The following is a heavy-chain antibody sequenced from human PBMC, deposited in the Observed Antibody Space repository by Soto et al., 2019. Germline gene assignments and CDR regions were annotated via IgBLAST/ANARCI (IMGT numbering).Heavy chain of an antibody. J-gene: IGHJ4*02. D-gene: IGHD3-22*01. CDR3: ARPPYYGYYFDY. CDR2: INHSGST. CDR1: GGSFSGYY. Sequence: PSETLSLTCAVYGGSFSGYYWSWIRQPPGKGLEWIGEINHSGSTNYNPSLKSRVTISVDTSKNQFSLKLSSVTAADTAVYYCARPPYYGYYFDYWGQGTLVTVS. V-gene: IGHV4-34*01.